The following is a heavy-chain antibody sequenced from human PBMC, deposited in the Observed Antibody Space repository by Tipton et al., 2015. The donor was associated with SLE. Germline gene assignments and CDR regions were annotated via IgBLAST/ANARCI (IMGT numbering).Heavy chain of an antibody. V-gene: IGHV3-74*01. CDR2: INSDGSST. J-gene: IGHJ4*02. CDR3: ARGSPNWGYNGY. CDR1: GFTFSSYW. Sequence: SLRLSCAASGFTFSSYWTHWVRQAPGKGLVWVSRINSDGSSTSYADSVKGRFTISRDNAKNTLYLQMNSLRAEDTAVYYCARGSPNWGYNGYWGQGTLVTVSS. D-gene: IGHD7-27*01.